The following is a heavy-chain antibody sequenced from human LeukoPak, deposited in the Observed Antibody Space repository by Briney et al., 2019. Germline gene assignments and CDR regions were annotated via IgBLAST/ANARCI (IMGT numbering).Heavy chain of an antibody. J-gene: IGHJ4*02. CDR3: ARSQDYYGSGSSFDY. Sequence: GGSLRLSCAASGFXFRSYEINWVRQAPGKGLEWVSYISTSGNTIYYADSVKGRFTISRDNAKNSLYLQMNSLRAEDTAIYYCARSQDYYGSGSSFDYWGQGALVAVSS. CDR2: ISTSGNTI. D-gene: IGHD3-10*01. CDR1: GFXFRSYE. V-gene: IGHV3-48*03.